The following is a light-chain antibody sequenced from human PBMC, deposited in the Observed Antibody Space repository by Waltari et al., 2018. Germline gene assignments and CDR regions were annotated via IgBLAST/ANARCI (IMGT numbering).Light chain of an antibody. CDR2: DVS. CDR1: SGDFTD. Sequence: QAALTQPPSVSKSLGQSVTISCTGISGDFTDVSWYHQHPGTAPRLLIFDVSKRPSGVSDRFSGSKSGNTASLTISGLQAEDEADYYCSSFRSGSIVLFGGGTRLTVL. CDR3: SSFRSGSIVL. J-gene: IGLJ2*01. V-gene: IGLV2-11*01.